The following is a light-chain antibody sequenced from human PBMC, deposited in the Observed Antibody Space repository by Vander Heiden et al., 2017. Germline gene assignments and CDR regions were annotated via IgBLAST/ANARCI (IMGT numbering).Light chain of an antibody. J-gene: IGLJ1*01. CDR1: SSDVGGYNS. Sequence: QSALTQPASVSGPPGQSHPISCTGTSSDVGGYNSVSWYQQHPGKAPKLMIYDISNRPSGVSNRFSGSKSGNTASLTISGLQAEDEADYFCSSFSISSPYVFGTGTKVTVL. V-gene: IGLV2-14*01. CDR2: DIS. CDR3: SSFSISSPYV.